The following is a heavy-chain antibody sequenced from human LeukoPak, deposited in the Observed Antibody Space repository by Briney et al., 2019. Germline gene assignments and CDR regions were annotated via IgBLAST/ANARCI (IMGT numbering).Heavy chain of an antibody. Sequence: SGPTLVNPTQTLTLTCTFSGFSLSTSGVGVGWIRQPPGKALEWLALIYWNDDKRYSPSLKSRLTITKDTSKNQVVLTMTNMDPVDTATYYCAHPLTIFGEMVVYYFDYWGQGTLVTVSS. CDR1: GFSLSTSGVG. D-gene: IGHD3-3*01. CDR3: AHPLTIFGEMVVYYFDY. J-gene: IGHJ4*02. CDR2: IYWNDDK. V-gene: IGHV2-5*01.